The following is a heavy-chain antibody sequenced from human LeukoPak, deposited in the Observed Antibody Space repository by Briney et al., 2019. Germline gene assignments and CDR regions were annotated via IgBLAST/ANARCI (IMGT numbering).Heavy chain of an antibody. CDR3: ARNTDY. CDR2: IYYSGST. CDR1: GGSISSYY. Sequence: SETLSLTCTVSGGSISSYYWSWIRQPPGKGLEWIGYIYYSGSTNYNPSLKSRVTISVDTSKNQFSLKLSSVTAADTAVYYCARNTDYWGQGTVVTVSS. J-gene: IGHJ4*02. V-gene: IGHV4-59*01.